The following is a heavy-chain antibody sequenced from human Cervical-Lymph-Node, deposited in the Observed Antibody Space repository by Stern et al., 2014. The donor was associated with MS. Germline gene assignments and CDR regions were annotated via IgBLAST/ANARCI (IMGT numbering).Heavy chain of an antibody. CDR2: ISYLGRT. CDR1: GASISTVGYY. J-gene: IGHJ4*02. Sequence: VQLVESGPGLVKPSQTLSLTCTVSGASISTVGYYWSWIRQHPGKGLEWIAYISYLGRTYYNPSLKSRVSISADTSKNQLSLTLTSVTAADTALYYCARSDRLWGSFDYWGQGTLVAVSS. V-gene: IGHV4-31*03. CDR3: ARSDRLWGSFDY. D-gene: IGHD3-16*01.